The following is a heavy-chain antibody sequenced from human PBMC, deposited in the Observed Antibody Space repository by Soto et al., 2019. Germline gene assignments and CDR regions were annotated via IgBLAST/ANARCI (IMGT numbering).Heavy chain of an antibody. Sequence: SETLSLTCAVYGGSFSGYYWSWIRQPPGKGLEWIGEINHSGSTNYNPSLKSRVTISVDTSKNQFSLKLSSVTAADTAVYYCARDPYRVRYFDWLPLPHDAFDIWGQGTMVTVSS. CDR2: INHSGST. D-gene: IGHD3-9*01. CDR1: GGSFSGYY. J-gene: IGHJ3*02. V-gene: IGHV4-34*01. CDR3: ARDPYRVRYFDWLPLPHDAFDI.